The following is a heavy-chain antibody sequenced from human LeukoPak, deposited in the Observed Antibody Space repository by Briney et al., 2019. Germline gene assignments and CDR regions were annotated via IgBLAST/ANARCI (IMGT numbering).Heavy chain of an antibody. D-gene: IGHD3-16*02. J-gene: IGHJ4*02. CDR2: INPNGGGT. CDR3: ARDASWRPLEY. Sequence: GASVKVSCKASGYNFIDYYIHWVRQAPGQGLEWMGWINPNGGGTKYAQKFQGRVTMTRGTSSTTAYMELSSLRSDDTALYFCARDASWRPLEYWGQGTLVTVSS. CDR1: GYNFIDYY. V-gene: IGHV1-2*02.